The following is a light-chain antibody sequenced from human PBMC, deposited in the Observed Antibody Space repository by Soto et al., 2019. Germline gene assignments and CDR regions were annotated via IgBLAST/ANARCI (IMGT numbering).Light chain of an antibody. Sequence: QSVLTQPPSVSGAPGQRVTIACTGSSSNIGAGYDVHWYQQLPGTAPTLLISGNTDRPSGVPDRFSGSKSGTSASLAITGLQTEDEADYYCQSFYRSLTAWVFGGGTQLTVL. CDR3: QSFYRSLTAWV. CDR2: GNT. CDR1: SSNIGAGYD. J-gene: IGLJ3*02. V-gene: IGLV1-40*01.